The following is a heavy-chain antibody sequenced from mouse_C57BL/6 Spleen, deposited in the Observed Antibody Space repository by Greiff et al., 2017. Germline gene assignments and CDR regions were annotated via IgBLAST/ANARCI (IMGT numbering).Heavy chain of an antibody. D-gene: IGHD1-1*01. CDR2: IDPSDSET. Sequence: QVQLQQPGAELVRPGSSVKLSCKASGYTFTSYWMHWVKQRPIQGLEWIGNIDPSDSETHYNQKFKDKATLTVDKSSSTAYMQLSSLTSADSAVYYCARGGTTVVATHYYAMDYWGQGTSVTVSS. CDR1: GYTFTSYW. J-gene: IGHJ4*01. V-gene: IGHV1-52*01. CDR3: ARGGTTVVATHYYAMDY.